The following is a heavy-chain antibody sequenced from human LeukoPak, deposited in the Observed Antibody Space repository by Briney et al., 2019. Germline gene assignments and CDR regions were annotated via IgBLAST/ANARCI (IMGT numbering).Heavy chain of an antibody. CDR2: IYYSGST. J-gene: IGHJ4*02. D-gene: IGHD3-22*01. Sequence: SETLSLTCTVSGGSISSYYWSWIRQPPGKGLEGIGYIYYSGSTNYNPSLKSRVTISVDTSKNQFSLKLSSVTAADTAVYYCARGTIHFDSSGYYTFYFDYWGQGTLVTVSS. CDR3: ARGTIHFDSSGYYTFYFDY. CDR1: GGSISSYY. V-gene: IGHV4-59*01.